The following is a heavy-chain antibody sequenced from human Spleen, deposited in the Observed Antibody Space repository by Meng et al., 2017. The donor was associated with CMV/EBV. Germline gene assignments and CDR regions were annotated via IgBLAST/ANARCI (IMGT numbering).Heavy chain of an antibody. CDR2: IYYSGST. CDR3: ATGAGYFDY. D-gene: IGHD7-27*01. V-gene: IGHV4-59*01. CDR1: GGSITSDY. J-gene: IGHJ4*02. Sequence: SETLSLTCTVSGGSITSDYWSWIRQPPGKGLEWIGYIYYSGSTNYNPSLKSRVTISVDTSKNQFSLKLSSVTAADTAVYYCATGAGYFDYWGQGTLVTVSS.